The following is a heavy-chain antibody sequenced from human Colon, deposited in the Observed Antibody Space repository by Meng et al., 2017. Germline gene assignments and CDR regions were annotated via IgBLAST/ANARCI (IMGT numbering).Heavy chain of an antibody. J-gene: IGHJ4*02. D-gene: IGHD3-22*01. CDR3: ARGASDYDFYY. CDR1: GGSVSSGSYY. CDR2: IYYSGST. V-gene: IGHV4-61*01. Sequence: QVQLQESGPVLVRPSETLSLTCTVSGGSVSSGSYYWSWIRQPPGKGLEWIGYIYYSGSTNYNPSLKSRVTISVDTSKNQFSLKLSSVTAADTAVYYCARGASDYDFYYWGQGTLVTVSS.